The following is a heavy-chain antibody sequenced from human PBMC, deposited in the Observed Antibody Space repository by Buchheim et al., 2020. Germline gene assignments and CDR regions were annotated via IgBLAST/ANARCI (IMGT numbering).Heavy chain of an antibody. CDR2: ITHSSSTM. CDR3: VRGRLNARCYSSYYAMDV. J-gene: IGHJ6*02. Sequence: DEQLVESGGGSVQPGDSLRLSCAASGFTFSKYSMNWVRQAPGKGLEWVAFITHSSSTMYYRDSVKGRFIVSRDNIRNSVFLQMNSLSGEDTAVYYCVRGRLNARCYSSYYAMDVWGQGTT. V-gene: IGHV3-48*01. D-gene: IGHD2-2*01. CDR1: GFTFSKYS.